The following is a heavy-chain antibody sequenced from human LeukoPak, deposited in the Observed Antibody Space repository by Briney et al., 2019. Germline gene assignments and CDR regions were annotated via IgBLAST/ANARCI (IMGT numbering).Heavy chain of an antibody. CDR2: INPNSGGT. CDR1: GYSFSHFY. D-gene: IGHD2-15*01. J-gene: IGHJ4*02. V-gene: IGHV1-2*02. CDR3: ARVRSVVGGTIGY. Sequence: ASVKVSCKPSGYSFSHFYMHWVRQAPGQGLEWMGWINPNSGGTDYAQKFQGRVTMTRDTSISTAYMALSSLRSDDTAVYYCARVRSVVGGTIGYWGEGTLVTVSS.